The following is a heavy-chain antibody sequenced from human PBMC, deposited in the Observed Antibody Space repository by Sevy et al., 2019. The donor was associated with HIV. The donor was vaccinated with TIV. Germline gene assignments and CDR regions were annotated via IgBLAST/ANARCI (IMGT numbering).Heavy chain of an antibody. CDR1: GGSISSYY. CDR3: ARGEDTVRGVIITNDAFDI. V-gene: IGHV4-59*01. Sequence: SETLSLTCTVSGGSISSYYWSRIRQPPGKGLEWIGYIYYSGSTNYNPSLKSRVTISVDTSKNQFSLKLSSVTAADTAVYYCARGEDTVRGVIITNDAFDIWGQGTMVTVSS. J-gene: IGHJ3*02. D-gene: IGHD3-10*02. CDR2: IYYSGST.